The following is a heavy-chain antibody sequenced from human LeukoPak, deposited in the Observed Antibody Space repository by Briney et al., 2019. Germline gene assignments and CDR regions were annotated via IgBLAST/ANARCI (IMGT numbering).Heavy chain of an antibody. Sequence: SETLSLTCAVYGGSFNGYYWSWIRQPPGKGLEWIGKISHSGSTNYNASLESRVTISLDSFKNQFSLKLTSVTAADTAVYHCARVDGYSYVSGNFYNYWFDPWGQGTLVTVSS. V-gene: IGHV4-34*01. J-gene: IGHJ5*02. CDR1: GGSFNGYY. CDR2: ISHSGST. CDR3: ARVDGYSYVSGNFYNYWFDP. D-gene: IGHD3-10*01.